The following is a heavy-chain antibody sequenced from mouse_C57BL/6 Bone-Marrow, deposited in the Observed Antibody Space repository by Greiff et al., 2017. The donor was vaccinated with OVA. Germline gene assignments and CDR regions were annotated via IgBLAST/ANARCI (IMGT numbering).Heavy chain of an antibody. CDR3: ARESLYGSKGY. D-gene: IGHD1-1*01. CDR2: ISDGGSYT. Sequence: EVKVVESGGGLVKPGGSLKLSCAASGFTFSSYAMSWVRQTPEKRLEWVATISDGGSYTYYPDNVKGRFTISRDNAKNNLYLQMSHLKSEDTAMYYCARESLYGSKGYWGQGTTLTVSS. J-gene: IGHJ2*01. CDR1: GFTFSSYA. V-gene: IGHV5-4*01.